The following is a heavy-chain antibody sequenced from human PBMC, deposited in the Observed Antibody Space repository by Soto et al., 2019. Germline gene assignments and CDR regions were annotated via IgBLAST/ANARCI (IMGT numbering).Heavy chain of an antibody. CDR1: DYTVTSFA. Sequence: GXSGKVSFKASDYTVTSFAITWVREAPGQGLEWMGWISVNNGNTNYAQKFQGRVTMTTDTSTNTAYMELWTLRSDDTAAYYCARAFSYGSYWYFDLWGRGTLVTVPS. J-gene: IGHJ2*01. CDR3: ARAFSYGSYWYFDL. V-gene: IGHV1-18*01. D-gene: IGHD5-18*01. CDR2: ISVNNGNT.